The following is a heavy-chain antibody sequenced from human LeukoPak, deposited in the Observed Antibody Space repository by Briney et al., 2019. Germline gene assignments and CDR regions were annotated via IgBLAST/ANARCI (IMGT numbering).Heavy chain of an antibody. CDR1: GGPFSSSGNT. Sequence: EPLSPTCIALGGPFSSSGNTWGGSRHPQGRGWGWIGSTYYSGSTYYNPSLKSRVTISVDTSKNQFSLKLSSVTAADTAVYYCARTAEGYDFWSGYSTNWFDPWGQGTLVTVSS. V-gene: IGHV4-39*01. CDR2: TYYSGST. CDR3: ARTAEGYDFWSGYSTNWFDP. D-gene: IGHD3-3*01. J-gene: IGHJ5*02.